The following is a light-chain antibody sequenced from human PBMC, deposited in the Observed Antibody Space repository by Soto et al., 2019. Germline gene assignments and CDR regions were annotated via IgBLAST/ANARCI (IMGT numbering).Light chain of an antibody. CDR1: QSVSSRF. Sequence: EIVLTQSPGTLSLSPWDRVTLSCRASQSVSSRFLAWYQQKHGQAPSLLIYGASTRATGVPARFSGSGSATQFTLTISSLQSEDSGFYYCQQYKQWPVAFGGGTKVDIK. J-gene: IGKJ4*01. CDR3: QQYKQWPVA. CDR2: GAS. V-gene: IGKV3-15*01.